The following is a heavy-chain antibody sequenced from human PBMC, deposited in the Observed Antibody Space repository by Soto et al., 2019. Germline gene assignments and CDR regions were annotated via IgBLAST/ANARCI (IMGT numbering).Heavy chain of an antibody. D-gene: IGHD3-10*01. J-gene: IGHJ5*02. CDR1: GYTFTSYA. V-gene: IGHV1-3*01. CDR3: ARDYGSGPLMDWFDP. CDR2: INAGNGNT. Sequence: ASVKVSCKASGYTFTSYAMHWVRQAPGQRLEWMGWINAGNGNTKYSQKFQGRVTITRDTSASTAYMELSSLRSEDTAVYYCARDYGSGPLMDWFDPWGQGTLVTVSS.